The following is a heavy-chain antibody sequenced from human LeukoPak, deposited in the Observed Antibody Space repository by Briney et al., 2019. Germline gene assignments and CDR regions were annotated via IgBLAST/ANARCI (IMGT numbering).Heavy chain of an antibody. CDR3: ARALLWRRGFDP. CDR2: ISSSGSTI. J-gene: IGHJ5*02. Sequence: GGSLRLSCAASGFTFSSYEMNWVRQAPGKGLEWVSYISSSGSTIYYADSVKGRFTISRDNAKNSLYLQMNSLRAEDTAVYYCARALLWRRGFDPWGQGTLVTVSS. CDR1: GFTFSSYE. V-gene: IGHV3-48*03. D-gene: IGHD3-10*01.